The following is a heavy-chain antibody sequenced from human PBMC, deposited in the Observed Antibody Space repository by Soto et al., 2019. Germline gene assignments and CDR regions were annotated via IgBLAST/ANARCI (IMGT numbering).Heavy chain of an antibody. Sequence: QVQLQESGPGLVKPSQTLSLTCTVSGDSITGGYYWSWIRQNPGKGLEWIGYIYDSETTYYNPSLKSRVVMSVDTSKNQFSLKLTSVTSADTAVYYCARELEYWGQGALVTVSS. V-gene: IGHV4-31*03. CDR1: GDSITGGYY. CDR2: IYDSETT. CDR3: ARELEY. J-gene: IGHJ4*02.